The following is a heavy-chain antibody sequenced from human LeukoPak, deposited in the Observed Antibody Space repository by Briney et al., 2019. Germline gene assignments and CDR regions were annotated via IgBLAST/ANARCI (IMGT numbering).Heavy chain of an antibody. CDR3: AKDGVQYYYYYGMDV. CDR1: GFTFSSYA. V-gene: IGHV3-23*01. CDR2: ISGSGGST. Sequence: GGSLRLSCAASGFTFSSYAMSWVRQAPGKGLEWVSAISGSGGSTYYADSVKGRFTISRDNSKNTLYLQMNSLRAEDTAVYYCAKDGVQYYYYYGMDVWGQGTTVTVSS. J-gene: IGHJ6*02. D-gene: IGHD3-16*01.